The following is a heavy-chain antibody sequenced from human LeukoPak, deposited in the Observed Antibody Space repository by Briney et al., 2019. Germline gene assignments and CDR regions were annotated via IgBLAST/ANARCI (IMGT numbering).Heavy chain of an antibody. CDR1: GYTLNEIS. Sequence: ASVKVSCKVSGYTLNEISLHWVRQARGKGLGWMGGFDPEVGDTGYAQKFQGRVTITADESTSTAYMELSSLRSEDTAVYYCARNTMTTAGDYWGQGTLVTVSS. J-gene: IGHJ4*02. CDR3: ARNTMTTAGDY. CDR2: FDPEVGDT. D-gene: IGHD4-11*01. V-gene: IGHV1-24*01.